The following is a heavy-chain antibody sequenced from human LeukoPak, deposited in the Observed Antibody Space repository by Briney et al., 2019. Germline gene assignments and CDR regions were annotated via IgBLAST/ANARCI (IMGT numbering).Heavy chain of an antibody. CDR2: IYYSGST. V-gene: IGHV4-31*03. CDR3: ARSITGPYWYFDL. J-gene: IGHJ2*01. CDR1: GGSISSGDYY. D-gene: IGHD5-12*01. Sequence: SETLSLTCTVSGGSISSGDYYWSWIRQHPGKGLEWIGYIYYSGSTYYNPSLKSRVTISVDTSKNQFSLKLSSVTAADTAVYYCARSITGPYWYFDLWGRGTLVTVSS.